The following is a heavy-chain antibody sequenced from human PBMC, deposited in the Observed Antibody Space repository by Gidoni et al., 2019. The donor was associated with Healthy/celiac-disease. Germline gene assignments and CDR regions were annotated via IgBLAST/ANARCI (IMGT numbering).Heavy chain of an antibody. D-gene: IGHD3-10*01. J-gene: IGHJ4*02. CDR3: ARVVRGVISGSSDY. V-gene: IGHV3-21*01. CDR2: ISSSSSYI. CDR1: GFTFSSYS. Sequence: EVQLVESGGGLVKPGGSLRLSCAASGFTFSSYSMNWVRQAPGKGLEWVSSISSSSSYIYYADSVKGRFTISRDNAKNSLYLQMNSLRAEDTAVYYCARVVRGVISGSSDYWGQGTLVTVSS.